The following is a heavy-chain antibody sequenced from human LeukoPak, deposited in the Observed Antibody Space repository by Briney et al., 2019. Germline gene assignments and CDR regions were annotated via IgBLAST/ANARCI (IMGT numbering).Heavy chain of an antibody. J-gene: IGHJ4*02. V-gene: IGHV3-74*01. D-gene: IGHD5-18*01. CDR2: INSDGSST. CDR1: GFTFSSYW. Sequence: PGGSLRLSCAASGFTFSSYWMHWVRQARGKGLVWVSRINSDGSSTSYADSVKGRFTISRDNAKNTLYLQMNSLRAEDTAVYYCARENPWIQLWALDYWGQGTLVTVSS. CDR3: ARENPWIQLWALDY.